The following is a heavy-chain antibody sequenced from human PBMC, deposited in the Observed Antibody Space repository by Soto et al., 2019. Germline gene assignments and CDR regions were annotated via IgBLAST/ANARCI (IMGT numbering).Heavy chain of an antibody. J-gene: IGHJ5*02. V-gene: IGHV2-5*02. D-gene: IGHD2-2*01. Sequence: QITLKESGPTLVKPTQTLTLTCTFSGFSLSTSGVGVGWIRQPPGKALEWLALIYWDDDKRYSPSLKSRLTINKDTSKNQVVLTMTNMDPVDTATYYCAHSPPNGIVPDEWFDPWGQGTLVTVSS. CDR3: AHSPPNGIVPDEWFDP. CDR1: GFSLSTSGVG. CDR2: IYWDDDK.